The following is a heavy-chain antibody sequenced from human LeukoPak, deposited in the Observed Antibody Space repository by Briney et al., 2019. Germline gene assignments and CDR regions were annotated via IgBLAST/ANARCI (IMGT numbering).Heavy chain of an antibody. Sequence: GGSLRLSCAASGFTFGSYAMSWVRQAPGKGLEWVSAISGSGGSTYYADSVKGRFTISRDNSKNTLYLQMNSLRAEDTAVYYCAKRRQWFGESTIFDYWGQGTLVTVSS. D-gene: IGHD3-10*01. V-gene: IGHV3-23*01. CDR3: AKRRQWFGESTIFDY. CDR1: GFTFGSYA. J-gene: IGHJ4*02. CDR2: ISGSGGST.